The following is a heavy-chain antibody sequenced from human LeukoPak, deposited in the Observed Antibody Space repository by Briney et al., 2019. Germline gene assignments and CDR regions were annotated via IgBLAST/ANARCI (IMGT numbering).Heavy chain of an antibody. CDR3: TTDLDY. J-gene: IGHJ4*02. Sequence: GGSLRLFCAGSGFIFSDVWMSWVRQAPGKGLEWVARIKTKAEGGTIDYAAPVKGRFIISRDDSEKRLDLQMSSLKSGDTGVYYCTTDLDYWGQGTLVTVSS. V-gene: IGHV3-15*01. CDR2: IKTKAEGGTI. CDR1: GFIFSDVW.